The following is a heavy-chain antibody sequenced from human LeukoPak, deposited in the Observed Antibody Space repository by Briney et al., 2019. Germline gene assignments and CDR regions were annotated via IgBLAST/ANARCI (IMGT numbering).Heavy chain of an antibody. CDR2: ISAYNGNT. J-gene: IGHJ4*02. D-gene: IGHD2-15*01. CDR1: GYTFTSYG. V-gene: IGHV1-18*01. CDR3: ARDGSWPVVAAPFDY. Sequence: ASVKVSCKASGYTFTSYGISWVRQAPGQGLEWMGWISAYNGNTNYAQKLQGRVTMTTDTSTSTAYMELRSLRSDDTAVYYCARDGSWPVVAAPFDYWGQGTLVTVSS.